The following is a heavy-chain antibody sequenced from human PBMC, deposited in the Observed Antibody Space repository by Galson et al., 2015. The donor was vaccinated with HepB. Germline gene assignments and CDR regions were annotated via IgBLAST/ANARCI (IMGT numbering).Heavy chain of an antibody. V-gene: IGHV3-21*01. Sequence: SLRLSCAASGFTFSSYNVNWIRQAPGKGLEWVSSISSTGSNIFYADSVKGRFTISRDNAKNSLYLQMSSLSAEDTAVYYCARGPDCSSTSCATIGWFDPWGQGTLVTVSS. CDR1: GFTFSSYN. CDR3: ARGPDCSSTSCATIGWFDP. CDR2: ISSTGSNI. D-gene: IGHD2-2*01. J-gene: IGHJ5*02.